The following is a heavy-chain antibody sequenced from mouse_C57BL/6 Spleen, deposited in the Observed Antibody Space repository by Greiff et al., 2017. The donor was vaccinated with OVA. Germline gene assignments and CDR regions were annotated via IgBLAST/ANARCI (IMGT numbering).Heavy chain of an antibody. CDR1: GYTFTSYT. V-gene: IGHV1-4*01. D-gene: IGHD6-1*01. Sequence: VKLMESGAELARPGASVKMSCKASGYTFTSYTMHWVKQRPGQGLEWIGYINPSSGYTKYNQKFKDKATLTADKSSSTAYMQLSSLTSEDSAVYYCARRGQNYFDYWGQGTTLTVSS. J-gene: IGHJ2*01. CDR2: INPSSGYT. CDR3: ARRGQNYFDY.